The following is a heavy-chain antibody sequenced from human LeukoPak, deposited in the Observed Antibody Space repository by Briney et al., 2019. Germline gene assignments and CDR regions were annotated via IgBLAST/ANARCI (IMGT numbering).Heavy chain of an antibody. J-gene: IGHJ3*02. V-gene: IGHV5-51*01. CDR1: GYSFTSYW. CDR2: IYPGESDT. CDR3: GRHQGYDSRYVAFDI. Sequence: GESLKISCKGSGYSFTSYWIGWVRQMPGKGLEWVGIIYPGESDTRYSPSFQGQVAISADKSISTAYRQWSSLKASDTAMYYCGRHQGYDSRYVAFDIRGQGTMVTVSS. D-gene: IGHD3-22*01.